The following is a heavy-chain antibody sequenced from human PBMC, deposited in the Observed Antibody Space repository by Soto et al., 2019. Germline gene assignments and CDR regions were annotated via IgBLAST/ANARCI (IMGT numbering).Heavy chain of an antibody. J-gene: IGHJ5*02. CDR2: ISSSGSTR. D-gene: IGHD2-15*01. V-gene: IGHV3-48*03. CDR1: GFTFSSYE. CDR3: ARGTYRISGSGSNWFDP. Sequence: EVQLVESGGGLVQPGGSLRLSCAASGFTFSSYEMNWVRQAPGKGLEWVLYISSSGSTRYYADSVKGRFTISRDNAKNSLYLQMNSLRAEDTAVYYCARGTYRISGSGSNWFDPWGQGTLVTVSP.